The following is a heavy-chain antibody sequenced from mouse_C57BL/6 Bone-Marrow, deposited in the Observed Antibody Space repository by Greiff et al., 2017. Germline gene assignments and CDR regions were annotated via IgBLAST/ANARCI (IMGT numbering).Heavy chain of an antibody. V-gene: IGHV1-64*01. CDR3: ARCWAIYCYHYWYFDV. D-gene: IGHD1-2*01. J-gene: IGHJ1*03. Sequence: QVQLQQSGAELVKPGASVKLSCKASGYTFTSYWMHWVKQRPGQGLEWIGMIHPISGSTNYNEKFKSKATLTVDKSSSTAYMQLSSLTSEDSAVYYCARCWAIYCYHYWYFDVWGTGTTVTVSS. CDR2: IHPISGST. CDR1: GYTFTSYW.